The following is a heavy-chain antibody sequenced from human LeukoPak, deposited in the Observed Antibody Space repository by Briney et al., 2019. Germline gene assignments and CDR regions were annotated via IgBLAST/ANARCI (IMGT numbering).Heavy chain of an antibody. CDR2: ISGSGGST. J-gene: IGHJ6*02. CDR3: AKENWPYGSGNYYNYGMDV. D-gene: IGHD3-10*01. Sequence: HPGGSLRLSCAASGFTFNSYIMHWVRQAPGKGLEWVSAISGSGGSTYYADSVKGRFIISRDNSKNTLYLQMHSLRAEDTAVYYCAKENWPYGSGNYYNYGMDVWGQGTTVTVSS. V-gene: IGHV3-23*01. CDR1: GFTFNSYI.